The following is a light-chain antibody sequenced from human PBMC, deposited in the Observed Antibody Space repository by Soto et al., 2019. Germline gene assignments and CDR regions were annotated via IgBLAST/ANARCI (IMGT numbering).Light chain of an antibody. CDR1: DSNIGNNS. V-gene: IGLV1-51*01. CDR2: DNS. J-gene: IGLJ2*01. CDR3: GSWDSALSVVL. Sequence: QSVLTQPPSVSAAPGQKVTISCSGSDSNIGNNSVSWYQQLPGTAPKFLIYDNSEQPSGIPDRFSASKSGTSATLGITGLQTGDEADYYCGSWDSALSVVLFGGGTKLTVL.